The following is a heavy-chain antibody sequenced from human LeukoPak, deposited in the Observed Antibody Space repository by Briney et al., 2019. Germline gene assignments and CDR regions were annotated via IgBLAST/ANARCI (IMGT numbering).Heavy chain of an antibody. CDR3: ARGRNLVAISGYFDY. J-gene: IGHJ4*02. CDR2: ISYDGDNK. V-gene: IGHV3-30-3*01. Sequence: GRSLRLSCAASGFIFSSYAMRWVRRAPGKGLEWVATISYDGDNKYYADSAKGRFTISRDKSKNTLYLQMNSLRAEDTAVYYCARGRNLVAISGYFDYWGQGTLVTVSS. D-gene: IGHD3-22*01. CDR1: GFIFSSYA.